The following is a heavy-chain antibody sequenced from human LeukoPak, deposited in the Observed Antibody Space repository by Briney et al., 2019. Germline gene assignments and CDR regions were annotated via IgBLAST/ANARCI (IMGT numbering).Heavy chain of an antibody. Sequence: SETLSLTCTVSGGSITTYYWSWIRQPPGKGLEWIGYVHYSGSTNYNPSLKSRLTTSVDTSKNQFSLKLTSVTAADTAVYYCARRGAGSGYFDYWGQGTLVTVSS. J-gene: IGHJ4*02. D-gene: IGHD2-15*01. CDR1: GGSITTYY. CDR2: VHYSGST. V-gene: IGHV4-59*01. CDR3: ARRGAGSGYFDY.